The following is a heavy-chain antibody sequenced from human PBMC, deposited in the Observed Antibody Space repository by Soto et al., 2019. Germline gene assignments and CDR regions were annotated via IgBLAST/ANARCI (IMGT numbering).Heavy chain of an antibody. J-gene: IGHJ3*02. CDR2: IRAYNGNT. Sequence: GASVKVSCKASGYTFTSYDISWARQAPGQGLEWMGWIRAYNGNTNYAQNLQGRVTMTTDTSTSTAYMELRSLRSDDTAVYYCARDSTLGHASDIWGQGTMVTVSS. CDR3: ARDSTLGHASDI. D-gene: IGHD3-10*01. CDR1: GYTFTSYD. V-gene: IGHV1-18*01.